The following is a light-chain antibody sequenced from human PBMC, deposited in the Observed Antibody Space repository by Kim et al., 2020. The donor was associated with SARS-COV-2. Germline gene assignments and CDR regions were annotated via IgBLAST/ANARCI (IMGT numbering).Light chain of an antibody. J-gene: IGLJ2*01. CDR1: SSNMGNNY. Sequence: RKVTTPFTGNSSNMGNNYMPWYRQLPGTAPKLLIYDNNKRPSGTPDRYSGSKSGTSATLGITGLQTGDEAEYYCGTWDSSLSAVVFGGGTQLTVL. CDR2: DNN. V-gene: IGLV1-51*01. CDR3: GTWDSSLSAVV.